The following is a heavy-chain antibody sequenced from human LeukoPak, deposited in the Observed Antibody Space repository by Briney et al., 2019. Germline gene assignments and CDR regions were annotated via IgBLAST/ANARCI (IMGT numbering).Heavy chain of an antibody. D-gene: IGHD3-10*01. J-gene: IGHJ4*02. CDR2: IYSGGTT. CDR1: GFTVSNSY. Sequence: GGSLRLSCAASGFTVSNSYVSWVRQAPGKGLEWVSGIYSGGTTYYRDSVKGRFTISRDNSKNTLYLQMNSLRAEDTAVYFCARDFSGALWFGEPRGQGTLVTVSS. CDR3: ARDFSGALWFGEP. V-gene: IGHV3-53*01.